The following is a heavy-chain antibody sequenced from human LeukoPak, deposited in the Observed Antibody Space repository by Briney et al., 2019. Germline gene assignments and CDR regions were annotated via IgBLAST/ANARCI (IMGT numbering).Heavy chain of an antibody. D-gene: IGHD5-24*01. J-gene: IGHJ4*02. V-gene: IGHV3-64*01. CDR2: ISSNGGST. Sequence: GGSLRLSCAASGFTFSSYAMHWVRQAPGKGLEYVSAISSNGGSTYYANSVKGRFTISRDNSKNTLHLQMGSLRAEDMAVYYCARERMKRDGYNYLDYWGQGTLVTVS. CDR1: GFTFSSYA. CDR3: ARERMKRDGYNYLDY.